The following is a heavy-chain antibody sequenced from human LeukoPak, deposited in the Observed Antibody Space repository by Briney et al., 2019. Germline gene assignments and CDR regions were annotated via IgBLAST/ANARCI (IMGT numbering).Heavy chain of an antibody. D-gene: IGHD6-19*01. V-gene: IGHV3-23*01. CDR1: GFTFSSYA. J-gene: IGHJ4*02. Sequence: GGSLRVSCAGSGFTFSSYAMNWVRQAPGKGLEWVSGISGSGGSTYYADSVKGWFSISRDDSKNTLYLQMNSLRAEDTAVYYCAKSPDVAGTGRFDYWGQGTLVTVSS. CDR3: AKSPDVAGTGRFDY. CDR2: ISGSGGST.